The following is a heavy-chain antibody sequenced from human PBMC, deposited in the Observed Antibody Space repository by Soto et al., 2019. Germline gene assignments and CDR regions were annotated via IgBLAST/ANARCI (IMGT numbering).Heavy chain of an antibody. D-gene: IGHD2-21*02. V-gene: IGHV3-30-3*01. CDR2: ISYDGSNK. J-gene: IGHJ4*02. CDR3: ARDAPQIVVVTAIPRGLRY. CDR1: GFTFSSYA. Sequence: QVQLVESGGGVVQPGRSLRLSCAASGFTFSSYAMHWVRQAPGKGLEWVAVISYDGSNKYYADSVKGRFTISRDNSKNTVYLQMNSMRAEDKAVYYCARDAPQIVVVTAIPRGLRYWGQGTLVTVSS.